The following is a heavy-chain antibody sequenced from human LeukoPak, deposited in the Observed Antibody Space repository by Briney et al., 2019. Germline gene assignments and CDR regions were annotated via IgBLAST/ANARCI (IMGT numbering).Heavy chain of an antibody. CDR3: AKPTAGSPTAAGHDY. CDR1: GFTFSSYG. D-gene: IGHD4-17*01. Sequence: GGSLRLSCAASGFTFSSYGMYWVRQAPGKGLEWVSYISFSGSNVHYADSVKGRFTISRDNSKSTLFLQMNSLRPEDTAVYYCAKPTAGSPTAAGHDYWGQGTLVTASS. CDR2: ISFSGSNV. V-gene: IGHV3-30*02. J-gene: IGHJ4*02.